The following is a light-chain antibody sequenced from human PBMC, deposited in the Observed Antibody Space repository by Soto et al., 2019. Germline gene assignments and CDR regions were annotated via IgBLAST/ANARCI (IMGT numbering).Light chain of an antibody. CDR3: CSYTTITTLAL. CDR1: SSDVGNYNF. Sequence: QSVLTQPASVSGSPGQSITISCTGTSSDVGNYNFVSWYQHHAGTAPKLIIYQVTNRPSGVSDRFSGSKSGDTASLTISGLQAEDEADYYCCSYTTITTLALFGGGTKVTVL. CDR2: QVT. J-gene: IGLJ3*02. V-gene: IGLV2-14*01.